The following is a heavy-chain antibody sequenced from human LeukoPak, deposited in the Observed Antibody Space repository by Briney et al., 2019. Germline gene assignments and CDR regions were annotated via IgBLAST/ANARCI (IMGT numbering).Heavy chain of an antibody. Sequence: GGSLRLSCAASGLTVADYGMSWVRQAPGKGLEWVSGINWSGESTEYADSVKGRFTISRDNAENALFLQMNSLRAEDTAVYYCARDLSASWYSLGYWGRGTLVTVSS. J-gene: IGHJ4*02. CDR3: ARDLSASWYSLGY. CDR2: INWSGEST. D-gene: IGHD6-13*01. V-gene: IGHV3-20*04. CDR1: GLTVADYG.